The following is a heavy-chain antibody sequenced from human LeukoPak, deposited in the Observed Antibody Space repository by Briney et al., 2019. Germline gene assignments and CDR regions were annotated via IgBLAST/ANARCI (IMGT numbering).Heavy chain of an antibody. V-gene: IGHV3-30*02. D-gene: IGHD5-24*01. J-gene: IGHJ4*02. CDR2: IRYDGSNK. CDR3: AKDRGEMATIPLDY. CDR1: GFTFSSYS. Sequence: GGSLRLSCAASGFTFSSYSMNWVRQAPGKGLEWVAFIRYDGSNKYYADSVKGRFTISRDNSKNTLYLQMNSLRAEDTAVYYCAKDRGEMATIPLDYWGQGTLVTVSS.